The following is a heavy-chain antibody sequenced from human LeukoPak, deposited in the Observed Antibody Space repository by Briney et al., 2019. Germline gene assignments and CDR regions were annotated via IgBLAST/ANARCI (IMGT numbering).Heavy chain of an antibody. CDR3: ARDPQTYYYDSSGYSYFDY. Sequence: ASVKVSCKASGYTFTSYYMHWVRQAPGQGLEWMGIINPSGGSTSYAQKFQGRVTMTRDTSTSTVYMELSSLRSEDTAVYYCARDPQTYYYDSSGYSYFDYWGQGTLVTVSS. CDR2: INPSGGST. CDR1: GYTFTSYY. D-gene: IGHD3-22*01. V-gene: IGHV1-46*01. J-gene: IGHJ4*02.